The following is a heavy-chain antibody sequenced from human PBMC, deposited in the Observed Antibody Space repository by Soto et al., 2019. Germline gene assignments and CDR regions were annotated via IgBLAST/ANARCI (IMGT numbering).Heavy chain of an antibody. CDR1: GGSISSGGYY. Sequence: SETLSLTCTVSGGSISSGGYYWSWIRQHPGKGLEWIGYICYSGSTYYNPSLKSRVTISVDTSKNQFSLKLSSVTAADTAVYYCARDTLTISYDSSVYNWFDPWGQGTLVTVSS. CDR2: ICYSGST. V-gene: IGHV4-31*03. D-gene: IGHD3-22*01. J-gene: IGHJ5*02. CDR3: ARDTLTISYDSSVYNWFDP.